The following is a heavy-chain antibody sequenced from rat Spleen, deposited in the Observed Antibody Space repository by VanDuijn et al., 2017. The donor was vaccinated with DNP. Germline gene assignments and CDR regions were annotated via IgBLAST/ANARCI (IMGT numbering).Heavy chain of an antibody. CDR2: FTTGRGDT. Sequence: EVQLVESDGGLVQPGRSLKLSCAASGFTFSKYDMAWVRQAPTKGLEWVASFTTGRGDTYYQDSVKGRFTISRDNAKSTLYLQMDSLKSEDMPTYDCARLDWEVAIWLAYWGQGTVVTVSS. J-gene: IGHJ3*01. CDR3: ARLDWEVAIWLAY. D-gene: IGHD5-1*01. CDR1: GFTFSKYD. V-gene: IGHV5S23*01.